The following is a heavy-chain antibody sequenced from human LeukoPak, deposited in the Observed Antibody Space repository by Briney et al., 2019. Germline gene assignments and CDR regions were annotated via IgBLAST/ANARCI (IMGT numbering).Heavy chain of an antibody. CDR3: ARGRSSGYLRPIDAFDI. D-gene: IGHD3-22*01. Sequence: SETLSLTCTVSGGSISSYYWSWIRQPPGKGLEWIGYIYYSGSTNYNPSLKSRVTISVDTSENQFSLKLSSVTPADTAVYYCARGRSSGYLRPIDAFDIWGQGTMVTVSS. V-gene: IGHV4-59*08. CDR1: GGSISSYY. CDR2: IYYSGST. J-gene: IGHJ3*02.